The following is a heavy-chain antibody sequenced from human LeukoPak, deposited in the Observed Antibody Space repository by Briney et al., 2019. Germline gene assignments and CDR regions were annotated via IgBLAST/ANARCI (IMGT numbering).Heavy chain of an antibody. J-gene: IGHJ4*02. CDR3: ARGGGDYGGGYFDY. V-gene: IGHV3-38-3*01. D-gene: IGHD4-17*01. CDR2: ISGGST. Sequence: GGSLRLSCAASGFTVSSNEMSWVRQAPGKGLEWVSSISGGSTYYADSRKGRFTISRDNSKNTLYLQMNSLRAEDTAVYYCARGGGDYGGGYFDYWGQGTLVTVSS. CDR1: GFTVSSNE.